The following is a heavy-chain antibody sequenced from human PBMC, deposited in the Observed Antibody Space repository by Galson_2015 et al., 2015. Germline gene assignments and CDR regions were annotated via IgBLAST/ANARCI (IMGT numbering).Heavy chain of an antibody. CDR3: ARAYCSGGTCYGFDF. V-gene: IGHV1-8*01. CDR2: MNPNSGNT. D-gene: IGHD2-15*01. CDR1: GCTFTSFD. Sequence: SVKVSCKASGCTFTSFDINWVRQATGQGLEWMGWMNPNSGNTGYAQKFQGRVTMTRNPSISTAYMELSSLRSEDTAVYYCARAYCSGGTCYGFDFWGQGSQVTVSS. J-gene: IGHJ4*02.